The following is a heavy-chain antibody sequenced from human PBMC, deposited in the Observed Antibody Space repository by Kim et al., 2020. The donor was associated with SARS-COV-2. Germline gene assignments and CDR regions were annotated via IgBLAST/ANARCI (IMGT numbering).Heavy chain of an antibody. Sequence: NPSLKSRVTMSVDTSKNQCSLKLSSVTDADTAVYYCASSVLIYYYYGMDVWGQGTTVTVSS. CDR3: ASSVLIYYYYGMDV. J-gene: IGHJ6*02. V-gene: IGHV4-4*06.